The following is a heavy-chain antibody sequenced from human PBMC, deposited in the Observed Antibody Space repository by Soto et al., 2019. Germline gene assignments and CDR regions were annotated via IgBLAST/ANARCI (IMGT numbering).Heavy chain of an antibody. CDR3: AKFIVETGGSSGWPWSFHY. D-gene: IGHD6-25*01. CDR1: GFTFSSYA. Sequence: EVQLLESGGGLVQPGRSLRLSCAASGFTFSSYAMSWVRQAPGKGLEWVSAISGSGGTTYYADSVKGRFTISRDNSKNTLFLQMNSLRAEDTAVYYCAKFIVETGGSSGWPWSFHYWGQGTLVTVSS. J-gene: IGHJ4*02. V-gene: IGHV3-23*01. CDR2: ISGSGGTT.